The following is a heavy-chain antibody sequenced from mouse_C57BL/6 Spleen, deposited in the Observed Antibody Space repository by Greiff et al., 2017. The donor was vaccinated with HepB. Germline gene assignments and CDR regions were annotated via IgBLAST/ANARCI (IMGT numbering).Heavy chain of an antibody. Sequence: VQLQQSGPELVKPGASVKISCKASGYSFTGYYMNWVKQSPEKSLEWIGEINPSTGGTTYNQKFKAKATLTVDKSSSTAYMQLKSLTSEDSAVYYCARDPITTVVEGAMDYWGQGTSVTVSS. J-gene: IGHJ4*01. V-gene: IGHV1-42*01. CDR2: INPSTGGT. CDR3: ARDPITTVVEGAMDY. CDR1: GYSFTGYY. D-gene: IGHD1-1*01.